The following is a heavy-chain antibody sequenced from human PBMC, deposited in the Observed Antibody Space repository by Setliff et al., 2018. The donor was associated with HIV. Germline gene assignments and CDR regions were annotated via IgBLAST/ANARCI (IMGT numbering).Heavy chain of an antibody. CDR1: GGSINRISYY. CDR3: ARSLAGLMNYFDY. D-gene: IGHD6-19*01. Sequence: SETLSLTCTVSGGSINRISYYWGWIRQAPGRGLEWIGSIHNSGSTYYNPSLKSRIIISSDTSKNQISLRLTSVTAADTAVYFCARSLAGLMNYFDYWGQGMLVTVSS. CDR2: IHNSGST. J-gene: IGHJ4*02. V-gene: IGHV4-39*01.